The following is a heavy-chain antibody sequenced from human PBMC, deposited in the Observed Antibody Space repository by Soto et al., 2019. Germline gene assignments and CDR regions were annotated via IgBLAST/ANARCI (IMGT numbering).Heavy chain of an antibody. V-gene: IGHV5-10-1*01. J-gene: IGHJ6*02. D-gene: IGHD3-22*01. CDR1: GYSFTSYW. Sequence: GESLKISCKGSGYSFTSYWISWVRQMPGKGLEWMGRIDPSDSYTNYSPSFQGHVTISADKSISTAYLQWSSLKASDTAMYYCARLGRAPPQVVAPLCMDVWGQGTTVTVSS. CDR3: ARLGRAPPQVVAPLCMDV. CDR2: IDPSDSYT.